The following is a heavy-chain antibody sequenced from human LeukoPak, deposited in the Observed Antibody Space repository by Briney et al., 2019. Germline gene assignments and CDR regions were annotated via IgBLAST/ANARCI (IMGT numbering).Heavy chain of an antibody. V-gene: IGHV4-39*07. CDR3: ASPGADSSGYYARALNY. D-gene: IGHD3-22*01. CDR1: GGSISSSSYY. J-gene: IGHJ4*02. Sequence: SETLSLTCTVSGGSISSSSYYWGWIRQPPGKGLEWIGSIYYSGSTYYNPSLKSRVTISVDTSKNQFSLKLSSVTAADTAVYYCASPGADSSGYYARALNYWGQGTLVTVSS. CDR2: IYYSGST.